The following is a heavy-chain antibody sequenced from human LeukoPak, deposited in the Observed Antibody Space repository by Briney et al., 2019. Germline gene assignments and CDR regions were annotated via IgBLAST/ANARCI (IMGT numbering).Heavy chain of an antibody. J-gene: IGHJ3*02. CDR2: INHSGST. CDR1: GGSFSGYY. V-gene: IGHV4-34*01. CDR3: ARVPRAYCSGGSCHYDAFDI. D-gene: IGHD2-15*01. Sequence: SETLSLTCAIYGGSFSGYYWSWIRQPPGKGLEWIGEINHSGSTNYNPSLKSRVTISVDTSKNQFSLKLSSVTAADTAVYYCARVPRAYCSGGSCHYDAFDIWGQGAMVTVSS.